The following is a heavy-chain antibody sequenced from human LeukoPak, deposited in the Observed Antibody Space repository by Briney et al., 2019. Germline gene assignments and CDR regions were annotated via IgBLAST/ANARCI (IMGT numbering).Heavy chain of an antibody. D-gene: IGHD2-15*01. CDR3: ARVGRCGGGSCYSWSYYYYYGMDV. V-gene: IGHV3-11*06. CDR1: GFTFSDYY. Sequence: PGGSLRLSCAASGFTFSDYYMSWIRQAPGKGLEWVSYISSSSSYTNYADSVKGRFTISRDNAKNSLYLQMNSLRAEDTAVYYCARVGRCGGGSCYSWSYYYYYGMDVWGKGTTVTVSS. CDR2: ISSSSSYT. J-gene: IGHJ6*04.